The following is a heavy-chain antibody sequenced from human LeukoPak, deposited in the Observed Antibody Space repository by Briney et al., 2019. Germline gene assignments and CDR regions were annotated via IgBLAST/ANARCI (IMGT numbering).Heavy chain of an antibody. CDR3: ARDSPGDYLDY. J-gene: IGHJ4*02. D-gene: IGHD4-17*01. CDR1: GFTFSSYG. CDR2: ISSSSSYI. V-gene: IGHV3-21*01. Sequence: PGGSLRLSCAASGFTFSSYGMNWVRQAPGKGLEWVSSISSSSSYIYYADSVKGRFTISRDNAKNSLYLQMNSLRAEDTVVYYCARDSPGDYLDYWGQGTLVTVSS.